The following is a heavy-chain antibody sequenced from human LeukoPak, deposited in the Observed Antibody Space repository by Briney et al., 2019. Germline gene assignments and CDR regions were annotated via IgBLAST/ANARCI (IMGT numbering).Heavy chain of an antibody. J-gene: IGHJ4*02. CDR3: ARAGWYTLDN. Sequence: TSSETLSLTCTVSGGSISSSSYYWGWIRQPPGKGLEWIGSIYHSGSTNYNPSLKSRVTISVDNSKNQFSLKMSSMTAADTAVYYCARAGWYTLDNWGQGTLVTVSS. CDR1: GGSISSSSYY. V-gene: IGHV4-39*07. CDR2: IYHSGST. D-gene: IGHD2-15*01.